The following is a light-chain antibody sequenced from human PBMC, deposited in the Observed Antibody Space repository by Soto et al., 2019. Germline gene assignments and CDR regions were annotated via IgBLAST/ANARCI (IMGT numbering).Light chain of an antibody. V-gene: IGKV3-20*01. CDR2: GAS. CDR1: QSVSSSY. CDR3: QQYGSSPT. Sequence: EIVLTQSPGTLSLSPGERATVSCRASQSVSSSYLAWYQQKPGQAPRLLIYGASSRATGIPDRFSGSGSATDFTLTISRLEPEDFAVYYCQQYGSSPTFGQGTKLEIK. J-gene: IGKJ2*01.